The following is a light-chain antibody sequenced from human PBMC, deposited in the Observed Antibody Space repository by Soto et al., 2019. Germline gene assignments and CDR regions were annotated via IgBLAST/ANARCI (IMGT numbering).Light chain of an antibody. CDR1: QGVRDD. J-gene: IGKJ4*01. V-gene: IGKV1-6*01. Sequence: IQMTQSPSSLSASVGDRVTITCRASQGVRDDVGWYQQKPGKAPKLLIYSASTLQSGVPSRFSGSGSGTDFTLTISGLQPGEFATYYGLQESHYPPTFGGGNKVEIK. CDR3: LQESHYPPT. CDR2: SAS.